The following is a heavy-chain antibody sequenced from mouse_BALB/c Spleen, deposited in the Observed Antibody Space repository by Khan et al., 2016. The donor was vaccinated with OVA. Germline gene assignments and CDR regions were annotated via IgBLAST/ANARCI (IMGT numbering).Heavy chain of an antibody. CDR2: ITPNNGGT. Sequence: LQQSGPELVKPGASVKIPCKASGYPFTDYNMDWVKQSHGKSLEWIGDITPNNGGTLYNQTFKGKATLTVDKSSRTAYLELRSLTSEDTAVYYCARGGFGSPVAYWGQGTLVTGSA. J-gene: IGHJ3*01. CDR1: GYPFTDYN. V-gene: IGHV1-18*01. CDR3: ARGGFGSPVAY. D-gene: IGHD1-1*01.